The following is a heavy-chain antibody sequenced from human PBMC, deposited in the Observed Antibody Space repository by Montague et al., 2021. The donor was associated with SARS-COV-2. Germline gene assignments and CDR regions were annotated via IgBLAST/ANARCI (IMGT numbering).Heavy chain of an antibody. Sequence: SETLSLTCEVSGGSISSYYWSWIRQSPGKGLEWIGYDHYTGSTKYNPSLKTRVTLSLDTPKNQFSLKLSSVTAADTAVYYCARAQNACFIANCVNYFEVWGLGALVTVSS. CDR2: DHYTGST. V-gene: IGHV4-59*01. CDR1: GGSISSYY. CDR3: ARAQNACFIANCVNYFEV. J-gene: IGHJ4*02. D-gene: IGHD1-1*01.